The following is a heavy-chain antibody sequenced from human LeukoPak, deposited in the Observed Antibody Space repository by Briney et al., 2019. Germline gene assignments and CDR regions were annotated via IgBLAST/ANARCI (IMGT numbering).Heavy chain of an antibody. J-gene: IGHJ5*02. CDR3: ARVGGPTLRYSDWLGWLDP. V-gene: IGHV4-4*07. Sequence: SETLSLTCTVSGGSISSYYWSWIRQPAGKGLEWIGRIYTSGSTNYNPSLKSRVTMSVDTSKNQFSLKLSSVTAADTAVYYCARVGGPTLRYSDWLGWLDPWGQGTLVTVSS. D-gene: IGHD3-9*01. CDR2: IYTSGST. CDR1: GGSISSYY.